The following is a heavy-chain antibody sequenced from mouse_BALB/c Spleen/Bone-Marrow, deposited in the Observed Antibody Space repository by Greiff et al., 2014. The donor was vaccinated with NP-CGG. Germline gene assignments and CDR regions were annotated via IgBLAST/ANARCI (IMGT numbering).Heavy chain of an antibody. V-gene: IGHV14-3*02. CDR1: GFNIKDTY. Sequence: EVQVVESGAELVKPRASVKLSCTASGFNIKDTYMHWVKQRPEQGLEWIGRIDPANGNTKYDPKFQGKATITADTSSNTAYLQLSSLTSEDTAVYYCARGYYDYDLDYWGQGTTLTVSS. D-gene: IGHD2-4*01. CDR3: ARGYYDYDLDY. CDR2: IDPANGNT. J-gene: IGHJ2*01.